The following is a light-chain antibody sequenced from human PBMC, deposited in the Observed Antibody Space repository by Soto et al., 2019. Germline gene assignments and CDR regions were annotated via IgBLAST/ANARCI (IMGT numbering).Light chain of an antibody. CDR1: QSVSSSD. J-gene: IGKJ5*01. V-gene: IGKV3D-20*02. Sequence: EVVLTQSPGTLSLSPGERATLSCRASQSVSSSDLAWYQQKPGQAPRLLIYDASNRATGIPARFSGSRSGTDFTLTISSLEPEDFAVYYCQQRSNWITFGQGTRLEIK. CDR3: QQRSNWIT. CDR2: DAS.